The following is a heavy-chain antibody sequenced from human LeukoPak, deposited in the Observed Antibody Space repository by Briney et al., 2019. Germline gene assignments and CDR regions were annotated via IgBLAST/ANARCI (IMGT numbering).Heavy chain of an antibody. V-gene: IGHV3-7*04. Sequence: GGSLRLSCAASGFTFSNYWMSWVRQAPGKGLEWVANIKQDGSEKYYVDSVKGRFTISRDNAKNSLYLQMNSLRAEDTAVYYCARGLQFRPWYFDYWGQGTLVTVSS. D-gene: IGHD5-24*01. CDR3: ARGLQFRPWYFDY. CDR1: GFTFSNYW. CDR2: IKQDGSEK. J-gene: IGHJ4*02.